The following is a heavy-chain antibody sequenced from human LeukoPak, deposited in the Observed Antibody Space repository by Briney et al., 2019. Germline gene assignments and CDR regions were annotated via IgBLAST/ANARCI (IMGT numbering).Heavy chain of an antibody. V-gene: IGHV1-69*05. Sequence: SVKVSCKASGYTFSSFPMNWVRQAPGQGLEWMGGIIPIFGTANYAQKFQGRVTITTDESTSTAYMELSSLRSEDTAVYYCASFYGYWGQGTLVTVSS. J-gene: IGHJ4*02. CDR2: IIPIFGTA. D-gene: IGHD3-10*01. CDR3: ASFYGY. CDR1: GYTFSSFP.